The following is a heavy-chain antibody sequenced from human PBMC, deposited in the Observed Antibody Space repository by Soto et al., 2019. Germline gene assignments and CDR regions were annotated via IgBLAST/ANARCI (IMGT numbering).Heavy chain of an antibody. CDR1: GGTFSSYA. J-gene: IGHJ2*01. D-gene: IGHD3-10*01. CDR3: AREDSGGADATRSFDL. CDR2: IIPIFGTA. Sequence: QVQLVQSGAEVKKPGSSVKVSCKASGGTFSSYAISWVRQAPGQGIEWMGGIIPIFGTANYAQEFQGRVTITADESTSTAYMELSSLRSEETGVYYCAREDSGGADATRSFDLWGRVTLVTVSS. V-gene: IGHV1-69*01.